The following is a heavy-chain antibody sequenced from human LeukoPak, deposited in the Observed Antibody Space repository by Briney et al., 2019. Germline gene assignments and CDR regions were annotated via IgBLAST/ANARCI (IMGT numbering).Heavy chain of an antibody. CDR2: IIPIFGTA. CDR3: ARAHAYYDFWSGPNWFDP. V-gene: IGHV1-69*05. D-gene: IGHD3-3*01. J-gene: IGHJ5*02. Sequence: ASVKVSCKASGGTFSSYAISWVRQPPGQGLEWMGGIIPIFGTANYAQKFQGSVTITTDESTSTAYMELSSLRSEDTAVYYCARAHAYYDFWSGPNWFDPWGQGTLVTVSS. CDR1: GGTFSSYA.